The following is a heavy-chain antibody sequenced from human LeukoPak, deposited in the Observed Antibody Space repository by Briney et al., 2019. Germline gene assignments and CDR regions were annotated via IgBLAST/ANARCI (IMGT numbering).Heavy chain of an antibody. Sequence: SETLSLTCTVSGGSISSYYWSWIRQPAGKGLEWIGRIDISGSTNYNASLKSRVTMSIDTSKNQFSLKLTSVTAADTAMYYCAKSKLRYFDWLFDSWGQGTLVTVSS. CDR3: AKSKLRYFDWLFDS. J-gene: IGHJ4*02. CDR2: IDISGST. CDR1: GGSISSYY. D-gene: IGHD3-9*01. V-gene: IGHV4-4*07.